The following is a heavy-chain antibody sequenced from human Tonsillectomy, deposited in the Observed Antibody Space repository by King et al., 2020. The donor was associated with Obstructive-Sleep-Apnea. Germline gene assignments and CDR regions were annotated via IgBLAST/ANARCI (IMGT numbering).Heavy chain of an antibody. CDR1: GYSISSGYY. CDR2: IYHSGST. V-gene: IGHV4-38-2*02. Sequence: MQLQESGPGLVKPSETLSLTCTVSGYSISSGYYWGWIRQPPGKGLEWIGSIYHSGSTYYNPSLKSRVTISVDTSKNQFSLKLSSVTAADTAVYYCARDQKDYGGNSGYWGQGTLVTVSS. D-gene: IGHD4-23*01. J-gene: IGHJ4*02. CDR3: ARDQKDYGGNSGY.